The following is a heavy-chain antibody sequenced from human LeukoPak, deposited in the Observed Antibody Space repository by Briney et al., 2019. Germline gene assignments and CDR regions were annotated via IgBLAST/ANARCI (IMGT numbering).Heavy chain of an antibody. Sequence: PSETLSLTCTVSGDSIRSDDYYCDWIRQAPGKGLEWIGDINYGGGTYYNPSLKGRVTMSVDASKTQFYLNLRSVTAAGTAIYYCARHIRDNNWFDPWGRGILVTVSS. CDR1: GDSIRSDDYY. CDR2: INYGGGT. J-gene: IGHJ5*02. D-gene: IGHD1-14*01. CDR3: ARHIRDNNWFDP. V-gene: IGHV4-39*01.